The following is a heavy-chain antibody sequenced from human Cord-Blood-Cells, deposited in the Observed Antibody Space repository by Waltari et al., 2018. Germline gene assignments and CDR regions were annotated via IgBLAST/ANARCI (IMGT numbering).Heavy chain of an antibody. Sequence: QVQLVQSGAEVKKPGSSVKVSCKASGGTFSSYAISWVRRAPGQGLEGMGGIIPIVGTANYAQKCQGRVTITADESTSTAYMELSSLRSEDTAVYYCARVTGDLTQAFDIWGQGTMVTVSS. CDR1: GGTFSSYA. CDR3: ARVTGDLTQAFDI. D-gene: IGHD7-27*01. J-gene: IGHJ3*02. V-gene: IGHV1-69*01. CDR2: IIPIVGTA.